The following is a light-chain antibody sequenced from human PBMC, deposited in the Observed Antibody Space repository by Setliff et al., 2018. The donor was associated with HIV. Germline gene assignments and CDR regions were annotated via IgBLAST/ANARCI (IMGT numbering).Light chain of an antibody. CDR1: SSDVGGYSY. CDR2: EVR. V-gene: IGLV2-14*03. Sequence: QSVLTQPASVSGSPGQSITISCTGTSSDVGGYSYVSWYQQHPGKAPKLIIYEVRNRPSGVSNRFSCSKSGNTASLTNSGLRAEDEADYYCSSYASTNTLPFGTGTKVTVL. J-gene: IGLJ1*01. CDR3: SSYASTNTLP.